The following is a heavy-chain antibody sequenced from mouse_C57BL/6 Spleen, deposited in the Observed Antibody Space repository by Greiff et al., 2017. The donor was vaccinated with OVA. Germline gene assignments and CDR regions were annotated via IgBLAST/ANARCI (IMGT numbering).Heavy chain of an antibody. CDR2: FDPSDSYT. Sequence: QVQLQQPGAELVKPGASVKLSCKASGYTFTSYWMQWVKQRPGQGLEWIGEFDPSDSYTNYNQKIKGKATLTVDTSSSTAYMQLSSLTSEDSAVYYCARSGVTTVVAFDYWGQGTTLTVSS. CDR1: GYTFTSYW. V-gene: IGHV1-50*01. D-gene: IGHD1-1*01. CDR3: ARSGVTTVVAFDY. J-gene: IGHJ2*01.